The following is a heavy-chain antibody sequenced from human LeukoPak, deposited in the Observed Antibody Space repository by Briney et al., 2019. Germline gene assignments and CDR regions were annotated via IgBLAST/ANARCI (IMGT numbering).Heavy chain of an antibody. J-gene: IGHJ6*03. CDR2: ISYDGSNK. CDR1: GYTFTSYY. CDR3: ARDSAAPSYYTMDV. Sequence: SCKASGYTFTSYYMHWVRQAPGKGLEWVAVISYDGSNKYYADSVKGRFTISRDNSKNTLYLQMNSLRAEDTAVYYCARDSAAPSYYTMDVWGKGTTVTVSS. V-gene: IGHV3-30*04. D-gene: IGHD2-2*01.